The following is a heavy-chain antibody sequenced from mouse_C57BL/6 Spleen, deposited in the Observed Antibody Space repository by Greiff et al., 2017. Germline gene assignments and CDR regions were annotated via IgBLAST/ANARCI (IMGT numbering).Heavy chain of an antibody. D-gene: IGHD1-1*01. CDR3: ASSYYYGSSPYYYAMDY. J-gene: IGHJ4*01. CDR2: IDPSDSET. CDR1: GYTFTSYW. V-gene: IGHV1-52*01. Sequence: QVQLQQPGAELVRPGSSVKLSCKASGYTFTSYWMHWVKQRPIQGLEWIGNIDPSDSETHYNQKFKDKATLTVDKSSSTAYMQLSSLTSEDSAVYYCASSYYYGSSPYYYAMDYWGQGTSVTVSS.